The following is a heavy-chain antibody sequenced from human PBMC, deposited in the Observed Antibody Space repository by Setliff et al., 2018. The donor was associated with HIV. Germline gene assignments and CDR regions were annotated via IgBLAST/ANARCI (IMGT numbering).Heavy chain of an antibody. J-gene: IGHJ4*02. Sequence: ASVKVSCKASGYTFTTYAMNWVRQAPGQGPEWMGWIITNTGNPTYAQGFTGRFVFSLDTSVSTAYLQISSLKAEDTAVYYRARNWYAVAGTGFDYWGQGTLVTVSS. CDR3: ARNWYAVAGTGFDY. D-gene: IGHD6-19*01. CDR2: IITNTGNP. V-gene: IGHV7-4-1*02. CDR1: GYTFTTYA.